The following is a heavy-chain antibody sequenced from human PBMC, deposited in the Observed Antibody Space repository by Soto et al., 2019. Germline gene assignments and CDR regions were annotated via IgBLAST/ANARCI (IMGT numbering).Heavy chain of an antibody. Sequence: LRLSCAASGFSLSTYSMNWVRQAPGKGLEWVASISSRSNYIYYGDSVKGRFNISRDNAKNSLYLQMSSLRAEDTAVYYCARGPAGDILTGSINFDFWGQGTLVTVSS. CDR3: ARGPAGDILTGSINFDF. V-gene: IGHV3-21*01. D-gene: IGHD3-9*01. CDR1: GFSLSTYS. CDR2: ISSRSNYI. J-gene: IGHJ4*02.